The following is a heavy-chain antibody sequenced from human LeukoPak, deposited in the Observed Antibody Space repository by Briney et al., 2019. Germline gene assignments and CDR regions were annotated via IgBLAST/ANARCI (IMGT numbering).Heavy chain of an antibody. CDR3: ARDRRYCSGSTCYSGIGY. D-gene: IGHD2-15*01. J-gene: IGHJ4*02. V-gene: IGHV3-53*01. CDR2: IYSGGST. Sequence: GGSLRLSCAVSGFTVTSNYMTWVRQAPGKGLEWVSVIYSGGSTYYADSVKGRFTISRDNSKNTLYLQMKTLRAEDTAVYYCARDRRYCSGSTCYSGIGYWGQGTLVTVSS. CDR1: GFTVTSNY.